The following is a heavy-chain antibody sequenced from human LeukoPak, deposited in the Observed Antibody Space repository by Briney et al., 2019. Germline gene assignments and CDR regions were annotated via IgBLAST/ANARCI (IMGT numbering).Heavy chain of an antibody. CDR3: AKASASYSSGWTNAFDI. J-gene: IGHJ3*02. Sequence: GGSLRLSCAASGFTFDDYAMHWVRQAPGKGLAWVSGISWNSGSIGYADSVKGRFTISRDNAKNSLYLQMNSLRAEDTALYYCAKASASYSSGWTNAFDIWGQGTMVTVSS. CDR1: GFTFDDYA. CDR2: ISWNSGSI. V-gene: IGHV3-9*01. D-gene: IGHD6-19*01.